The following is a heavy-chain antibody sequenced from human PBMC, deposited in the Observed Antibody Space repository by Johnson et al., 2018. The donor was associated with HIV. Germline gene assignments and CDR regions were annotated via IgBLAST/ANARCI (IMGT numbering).Heavy chain of an antibody. V-gene: IGHV3-66*01. Sequence: VQLVESGGGLVKPGGSLRLSCAASGFTVSSNYMSWVRQAPGKGLEWVSVIYSGGSTYYAASVKGRFTISRDNSKNTLSLQMGSLRAEDTAVYYCAKVYSSSVPAPGIWGQGTMVTVSS. CDR2: IYSGGST. J-gene: IGHJ3*02. D-gene: IGHD6-6*01. CDR3: AKVYSSSVPAPGI. CDR1: GFTVSSNY.